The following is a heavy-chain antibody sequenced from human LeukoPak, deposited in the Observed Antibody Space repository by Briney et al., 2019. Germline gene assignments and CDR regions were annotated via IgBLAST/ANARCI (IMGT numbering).Heavy chain of an antibody. CDR3: ASESTVAGNFDY. CDR2: IIPIFGTA. Sequence: SVKVSCKASGGTFSSYAISWVRQAPGQGLEWMGRIIPIFGTANHAQKFQGRVTITTDESTSTAYMELSSLRSEDTAVYYCASESTVAGNFDYWGQGTLVTVSS. V-gene: IGHV1-69*05. J-gene: IGHJ4*02. D-gene: IGHD6-19*01. CDR1: GGTFSSYA.